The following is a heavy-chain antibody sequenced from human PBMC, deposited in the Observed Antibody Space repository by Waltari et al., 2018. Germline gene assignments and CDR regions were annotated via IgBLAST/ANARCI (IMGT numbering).Heavy chain of an antibody. Sequence: EVQLVESGGGLIQPGGSLRLSCAASGFTVSSNYMSWVRQAPGKGLEWVSVIYSGCSTYYADSVKGRFTISRDNSKNTLYLQMNSLRAEDTAVYYCASSQGYCSGGSCYSYWFDPWGQGTLVTVSS. J-gene: IGHJ5*02. D-gene: IGHD2-15*01. CDR1: GFTVSSNY. V-gene: IGHV3-53*01. CDR3: ASSQGYCSGGSCYSYWFDP. CDR2: IYSGCST.